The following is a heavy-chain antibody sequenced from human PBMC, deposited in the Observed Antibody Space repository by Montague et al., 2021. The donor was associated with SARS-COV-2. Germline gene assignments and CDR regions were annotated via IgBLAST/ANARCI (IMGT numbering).Heavy chain of an antibody. CDR3: ARRGSGRSDLAY. J-gene: IGHJ4*02. D-gene: IGHD1-26*01. CDR2: INHSGST. V-gene: IGHV4-34*01. CDR1: GGSFSGYY. Sequence: SETLSLTCAVYGGSFSGYYWSWIRQRPGKGLEWIGEINHSGSTKYNPSLKSRVSMSVDKSWNQFSLGLTSVAAADTAIYYCARRGSGRSDLAYWGRGTLVTVSS.